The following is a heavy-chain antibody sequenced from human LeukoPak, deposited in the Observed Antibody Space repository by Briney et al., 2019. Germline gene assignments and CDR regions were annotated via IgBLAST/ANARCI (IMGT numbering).Heavy chain of an antibody. J-gene: IGHJ4*02. V-gene: IGHV3-48*03. D-gene: IGHD2-15*01. Sequence: GGSLRLSCAASGFTFSSYEMNWVRQAPGKGLEWISYISSSGTTIYYADSVKGRFTISRDNAKNSLYLQMNSLRAEDTAVYYCASGRCGGGSCYHAHWGQGTLVTVSS. CDR3: ASGRCGGGSCYHAH. CDR2: ISSSGTTI. CDR1: GFTFSSYE.